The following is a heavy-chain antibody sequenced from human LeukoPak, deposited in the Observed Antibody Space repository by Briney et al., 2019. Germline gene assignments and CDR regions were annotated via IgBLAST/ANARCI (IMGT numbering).Heavy chain of an antibody. D-gene: IGHD2-15*01. V-gene: IGHV3-21*01. CDR3: ARSFGYCSGGSCYYFDY. Sequence: PGGSLRLSCAASIFTFSDYNMNWVRQAPGKGLEWVSSITSSGSFVYYADSVKGRFTISRDNAKDSLYLQMNSLRAEDTAVYYCARSFGYCSGGSCYYFDYWGQGTLVTVAS. J-gene: IGHJ4*02. CDR2: ITSSGSFV. CDR1: IFTFSDYN.